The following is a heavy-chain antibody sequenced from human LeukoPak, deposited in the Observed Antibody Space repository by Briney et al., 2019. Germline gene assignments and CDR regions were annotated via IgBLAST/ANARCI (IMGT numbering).Heavy chain of an antibody. CDR1: EFSVGSNY. V-gene: IGHV3-66*01. J-gene: IGHJ5*02. D-gene: IGHD1-26*01. CDR3: ARGRSGSYSRLYTRKFPDIFDP. CDR2: IYSGGST. Sequence: GGSLRLSCAASEFSVGSNYMTWVRQAPGKGLEWVSLIYSGGSTYYADSVKGRFTISRDNSKNTLYLQMNSLRAEDTAVYYCARGRSGSYSRLYTRKFPDIFDPWGQGTLVTVSS.